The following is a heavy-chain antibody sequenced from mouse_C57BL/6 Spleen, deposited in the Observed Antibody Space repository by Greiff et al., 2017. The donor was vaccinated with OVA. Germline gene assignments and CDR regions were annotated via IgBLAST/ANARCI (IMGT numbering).Heavy chain of an antibody. CDR1: GYTFTSYT. D-gene: IGHD2-5*01. J-gene: IGHJ2*01. CDR2: INPSSGYT. V-gene: IGHV1-4*01. CDR3: ARDSNYALGY. Sequence: QVHVKQSGAELARPGASVKMSCKASGYTFTSYTMHWVKQRPGQGLEWIGYINPSSGYTKYNQKFKDKATLTADKSSSTAYMQLSSLTSEDSAVYYCARDSNYALGYWGQGTTLTVSS.